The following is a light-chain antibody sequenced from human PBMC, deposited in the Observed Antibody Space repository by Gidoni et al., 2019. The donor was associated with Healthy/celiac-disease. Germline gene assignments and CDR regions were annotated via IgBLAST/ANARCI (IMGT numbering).Light chain of an antibody. J-gene: IGKJ2*01. Sequence: DIVLTQSPGTLSLSPGERATLSCRASQSVSSSYLAWYQQKPGQAPRLLIYGASSRATGIPDRFSGSGSGTDFTLTISRLEPEDFAVYYCQKYGSSLYTFGQGTKLEIK. V-gene: IGKV3-20*01. CDR3: QKYGSSLYT. CDR1: QSVSSSY. CDR2: GAS.